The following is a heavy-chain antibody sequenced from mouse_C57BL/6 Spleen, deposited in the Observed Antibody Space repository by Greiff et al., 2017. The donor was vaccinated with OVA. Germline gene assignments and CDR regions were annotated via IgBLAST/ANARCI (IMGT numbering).Heavy chain of an antibody. V-gene: IGHV1-7*01. J-gene: IGHJ4*01. CDR2: INPSSGYT. CDR3: ATIYYGDSEAMEY. CDR1: GYTFTSYW. D-gene: IGHD2-13*01. Sequence: QVQLQQSGAELAKPGASVKLSCKASGYTFTSYWMHWVKQRPGQGLEWIGYINPSSGYTKYNQKFKDKATLTADKSSSTAYMQLSSLTYEDSAVYYCATIYYGDSEAMEYWGQENSVTASS.